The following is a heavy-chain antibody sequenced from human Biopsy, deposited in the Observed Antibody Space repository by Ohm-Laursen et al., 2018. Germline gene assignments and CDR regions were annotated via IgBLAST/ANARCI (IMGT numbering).Heavy chain of an antibody. D-gene: IGHD2-8*01. Sequence: SLRLSCTATGFTFSTYWMTWVRQAPGKGLEWVAAIWYDGSNKNYADSVKGRFTISRDNSKNTLYLQMNSLRGEDTAVYYCAKCMTGGSNYYFHHCGQGTLVTVSS. V-gene: IGHV3-33*06. J-gene: IGHJ4*02. CDR1: GFTFSTYW. CDR2: IWYDGSNK. CDR3: AKCMTGGSNYYFHH.